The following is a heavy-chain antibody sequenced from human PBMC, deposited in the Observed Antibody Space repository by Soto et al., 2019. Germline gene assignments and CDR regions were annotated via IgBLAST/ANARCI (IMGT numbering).Heavy chain of an antibody. CDR1: GFTFSSYG. D-gene: IGHD3-10*01. V-gene: IGHV3-30*18. CDR2: ISYDGSNK. J-gene: IGHJ5*02. CDR3: AKGIAVLWFGEYPNDDFDP. Sequence: PGGSLRLSCAASGFTFSSYGMHWVRQAPGKGLEWVAVISYDGSNKYYADSVKGRFTISRDNSKNTLYLQMNSLRAEDTAVYYCAKGIAVLWFGEYPNDDFDPWGQGPLVTVPS.